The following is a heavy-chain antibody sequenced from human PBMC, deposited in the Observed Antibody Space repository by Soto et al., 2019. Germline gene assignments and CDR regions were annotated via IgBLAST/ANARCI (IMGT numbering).Heavy chain of an antibody. Sequence: QITLKESGPTLVKPTQTLTLTCTFSGFSLSTTGVGVGWIRQPPGKALDWLALIYWDDDKRYSPSLKSRLTITKDTSKHQVVLTMTNMDPIDTAPYYCVHATPFTTWGYYWGQGTLVTVAS. CDR1: GFSLSTTGVG. V-gene: IGHV2-5*02. D-gene: IGHD3-22*01. J-gene: IGHJ4*02. CDR2: IYWDDDK. CDR3: VHATPFTTWGYY.